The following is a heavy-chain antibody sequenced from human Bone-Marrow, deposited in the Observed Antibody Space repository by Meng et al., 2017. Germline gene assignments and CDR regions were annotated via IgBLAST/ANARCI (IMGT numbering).Heavy chain of an antibody. J-gene: IGHJ6*02. CDR1: GLTFSSYA. CDR3: ARENYYYYFYGMDV. V-gene: IGHV3-48*04. CDR2: ISNSGTTI. Sequence: GGSLRLSCAASGLTFSSYAMHWIRQAPGKGLEWVSYISNSGTTIYYADSVKGRFTISRDNAKNSLNLQMTSLRAEDTAVYYCARENYYYYFYGMDVWGQGTTVTVSS.